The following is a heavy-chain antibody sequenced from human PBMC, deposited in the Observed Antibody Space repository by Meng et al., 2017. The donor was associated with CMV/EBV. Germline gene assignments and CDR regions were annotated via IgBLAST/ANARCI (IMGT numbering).Heavy chain of an antibody. Sequence: SETLSPTCAVYGGSFSGYYWSWIRQPPGKGREWIGEINHRGSTNYNRSLKRRVTISVDTSKNQFSLKLSSVTAADTAVYYCARSRRGVHYYGMDVWGQGTTVTVSS. CDR3: ARSRRGVHYYGMDV. J-gene: IGHJ6*02. D-gene: IGHD3-10*01. CDR2: INHRGST. V-gene: IGHV4-34*01. CDR1: GGSFSGYY.